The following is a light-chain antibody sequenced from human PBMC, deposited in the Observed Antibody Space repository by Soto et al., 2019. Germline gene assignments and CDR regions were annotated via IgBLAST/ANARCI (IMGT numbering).Light chain of an antibody. V-gene: IGKV1-12*01. J-gene: IGKJ3*01. CDR3: QQSSSFPLT. CDR2: ATS. CDR1: QGIRNW. Sequence: DIRMTQSPSFVSASVGDRVSITCRASQGIRNWLAWYQQKPGKAPKLLIYATSNLQGGVPSRFSGSGSGTDFTLTIGSLQPEDSATYYCQQSSSFPLTFGPGTKVDIK.